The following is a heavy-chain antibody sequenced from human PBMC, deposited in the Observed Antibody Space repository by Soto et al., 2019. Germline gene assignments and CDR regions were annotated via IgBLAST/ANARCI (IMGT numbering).Heavy chain of an antibody. D-gene: IGHD2-21*01. CDR3: ARGKPLGGEGSLAENWFDP. V-gene: IGHV5-51*01. CDR1: GYSFTSYW. CDR2: IYPGDSDT. J-gene: IGHJ5*02. Sequence: GESLKISCKGSGYSFTSYWIGWVRQMPGKGLEWMGIIYPGDSDTRYSPSFQGQVTISADKSISTAYLQWSSLKASDTAMYYCARGKPLGGEGSLAENWFDPWGQGTLVTVSS.